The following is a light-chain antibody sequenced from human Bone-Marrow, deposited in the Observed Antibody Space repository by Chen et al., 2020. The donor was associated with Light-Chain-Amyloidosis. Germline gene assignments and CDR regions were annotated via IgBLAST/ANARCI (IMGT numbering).Light chain of an antibody. CDR2: DDR. Sequence: SYVLTQPSSVSVAPGQTATIAWGGNNIGSTSVHWYQQTPGQAPLRVVYDDRDRPSGIPERLSGSNSGKTATLTISRVEAGDEADYYGQVWDRSSDRPVFGGGTKLTVL. CDR1: NIGSTS. V-gene: IGLV3-21*02. CDR3: QVWDRSSDRPV. J-gene: IGLJ3*02.